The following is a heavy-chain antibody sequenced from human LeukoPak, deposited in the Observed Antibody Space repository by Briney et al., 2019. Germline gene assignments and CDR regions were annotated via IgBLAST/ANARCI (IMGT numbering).Heavy chain of an antibody. Sequence: SETPSLTCTVSGGSVRGYFWSWIRQPPEKKGLEWLGEINHTGSTHYNPSLKGRVTISIDTSKNQFSLRLTSVTAADTAVYYCARFDYSGPFDFWGQGALVTVSS. CDR2: INHTGST. CDR1: GGSVRGYF. V-gene: IGHV4-34*01. CDR3: ARFDYSGPFDF. J-gene: IGHJ4*02. D-gene: IGHD4-23*01.